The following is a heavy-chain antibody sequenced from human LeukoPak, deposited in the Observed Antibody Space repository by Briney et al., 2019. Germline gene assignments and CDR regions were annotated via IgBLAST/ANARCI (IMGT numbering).Heavy chain of an antibody. CDR3: AKGYAVNYYGSGSYSEYFEH. V-gene: IGHV3-30*18. J-gene: IGHJ1*01. CDR1: GFTFSSDG. Sequence: GGSLRISCAASGFTFSSDGMHCVRQAPGKGLEWVAVISYDGSNKYYADSVKGRFTISRDNSKNTLYLQMNSLRAEDTAVYYCAKGYAVNYYGSGSYSEYFEHWGQGTLVTVSS. CDR2: ISYDGSNK. D-gene: IGHD3-10*01.